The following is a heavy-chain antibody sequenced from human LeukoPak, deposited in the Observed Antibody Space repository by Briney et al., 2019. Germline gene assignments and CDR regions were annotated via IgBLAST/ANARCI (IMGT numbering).Heavy chain of an antibody. D-gene: IGHD2-21*02. CDR2: INPSGGST. CDR1: GYTFTSYY. CDR3: AVAYCGGDCSGAGGY. J-gene: IGHJ4*02. V-gene: IGHV1-46*01. Sequence: ASVKASCKASGYTFTSYYMHWVRQAPGQGLEWIGIINPSGGSTSYAQKFQGRVTMTRDTATSTVYMELSSLRSEDTAVYYCAVAYCGGDCSGAGGYWGQGTLVTVSS.